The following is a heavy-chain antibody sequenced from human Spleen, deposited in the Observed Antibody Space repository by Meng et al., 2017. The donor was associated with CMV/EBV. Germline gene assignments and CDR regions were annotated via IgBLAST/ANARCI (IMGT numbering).Heavy chain of an antibody. CDR1: GFTFRSYE. Sequence: GGSLRLSCAASGFTFRSYEINWVRQAPGKGLEWVSNIGSSDGSAYYADSVKGRFSISRDNAKKSVYLQMNSLSADDTAVYYCARVWSEISPHYYGMDVWGQGTTVIVSS. J-gene: IGHJ6*02. CDR3: ARVWSEISPHYYGMDV. CDR2: IGSSDGSA. D-gene: IGHD2/OR15-2a*01. V-gene: IGHV3-48*03.